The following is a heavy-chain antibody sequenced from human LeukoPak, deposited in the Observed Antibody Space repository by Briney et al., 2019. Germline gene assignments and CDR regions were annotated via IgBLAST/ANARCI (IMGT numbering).Heavy chain of an antibody. J-gene: IGHJ3*02. CDR3: ARDDVVVPAALLGAFDI. CDR2: ISSSSSYI. D-gene: IGHD2-2*01. Sequence: GGSLRLSCAASGSTFSSYSMNWVRQAPGKGLEWVSSISSSSSYIYYADSVKGRFTISRDNAKNSLYLQMNSLRAEDTAVYYCARDDVVVPAALLGAFDIWGQGTMVTVSS. CDR1: GSTFSSYS. V-gene: IGHV3-21*01.